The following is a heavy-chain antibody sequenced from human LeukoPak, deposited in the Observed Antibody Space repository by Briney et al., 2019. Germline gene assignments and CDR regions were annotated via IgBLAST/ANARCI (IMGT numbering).Heavy chain of an antibody. D-gene: IGHD1-14*01. V-gene: IGHV3-43*01. CDR2: ISWDGGST. J-gene: IGHJ4*02. Sequence: GGSLRLSCAASGFTFDDYTMHWVRQAPGKGLEWVSLISWDGGSTYYADSVKGRFTISRDNSKNSLYLQMNSLRTEDTALYYCAKDNRATGAFDYWGQGTLVTVSS. CDR3: AKDNRATGAFDY. CDR1: GFTFDDYT.